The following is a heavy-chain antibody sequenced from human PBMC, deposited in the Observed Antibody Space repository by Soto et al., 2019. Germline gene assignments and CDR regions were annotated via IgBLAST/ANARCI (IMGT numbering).Heavy chain of an antibody. J-gene: IGHJ4*02. Sequence: QVQLVQSGAELKKPGSSVKVSCKASGDTFSFYTINWVRQAPGLGLEWMGRVNPILSMSNYAPKFQGRVTMTADKSTCTAYMELRSLRSEDTAFYYCATSYGSGYRAFDYWGQGALVSVSS. CDR2: VNPILSMS. V-gene: IGHV1-69*02. D-gene: IGHD3-10*01. CDR1: GDTFSFYT. CDR3: ATSYGSGYRAFDY.